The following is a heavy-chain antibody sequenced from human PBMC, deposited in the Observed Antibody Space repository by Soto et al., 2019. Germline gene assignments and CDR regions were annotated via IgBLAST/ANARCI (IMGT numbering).Heavy chain of an antibody. CDR3: VRGGYCSGRSCYSVGAFDI. V-gene: IGHV3-33*01. J-gene: IGHJ3*02. Sequence: GGSLRLSCAASGFTFSSYVMHWVRQAPGKGLEWVAVIWYDGSNKYYADSVKGRFTISRDNSKNTLYLQMNSLRAEDTAVYYWVRGGYCSGRSCYSVGAFDIWGQGTMVTVSS. CDR2: IWYDGSNK. CDR1: GFTFSSYV. D-gene: IGHD2-15*01.